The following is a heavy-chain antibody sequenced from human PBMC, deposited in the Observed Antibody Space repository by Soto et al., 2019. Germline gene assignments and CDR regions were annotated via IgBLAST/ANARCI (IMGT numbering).Heavy chain of an antibody. D-gene: IGHD5-18*01. Sequence: PSETLSLTCTVSGGSISSGGYYWSWIRQHPGKGLEWIGYIYYSGSTYYNPSLKSRVTISVDTSKNQFSLKLSSVTAADTAVYYCARGYSYGYRYFDYWGQGTLVTVS. CDR2: IYYSGST. CDR3: ARGYSYGYRYFDY. CDR1: GGSISSGGYY. J-gene: IGHJ4*02. V-gene: IGHV4-31*03.